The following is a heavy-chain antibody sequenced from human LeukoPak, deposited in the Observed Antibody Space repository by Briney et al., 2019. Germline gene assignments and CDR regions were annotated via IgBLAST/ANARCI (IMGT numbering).Heavy chain of an antibody. CDR2: ISYDGSNK. J-gene: IGHJ4*02. D-gene: IGHD2-15*01. Sequence: GGSLRLSCAASGFTFSSYGMHWVRQAPGKGLEWVAVISYDGSNKYYADSVKGQFTISRDNAKNSLYLQMNSLRAEDTALYYCAREAVYCSGGSCYSDYWGQGTLVTVSS. CDR3: AREAVYCSGGSCYSDY. V-gene: IGHV3-30*03. CDR1: GFTFSSYG.